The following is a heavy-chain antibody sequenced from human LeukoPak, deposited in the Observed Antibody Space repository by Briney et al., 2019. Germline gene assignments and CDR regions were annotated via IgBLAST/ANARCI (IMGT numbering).Heavy chain of an antibody. J-gene: IGHJ4*02. D-gene: IGHD5-24*01. CDR2: ISGSGGST. Sequence: TGGSLRLSCAASGFTFSSYGMSWVRQAPGKGLEWVSAISGSGGSTYYADSVKGRFTISRDNSKNTLYLQMNSLRAEDTAVYYCAKDRERWLQSWYFDYWGQGTLVTVSS. V-gene: IGHV3-23*01. CDR1: GFTFSSYG. CDR3: AKDRERWLQSWYFDY.